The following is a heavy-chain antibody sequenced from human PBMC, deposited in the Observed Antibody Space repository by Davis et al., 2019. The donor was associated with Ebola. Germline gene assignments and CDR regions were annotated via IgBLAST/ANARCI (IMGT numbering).Heavy chain of an antibody. CDR2: ITSSSDYI. V-gene: IGHV3-21*01. Sequence: GGSLRLSCAASGLTFSGYIMSWVRQVPGKGLEWVSSITSSSDYIYYGDSVKGRFTISRDNAKNSLYLQMNSLRDEDTAVYYCARHVDTAMVRTPSMDVWGQGTTVTVSS. CDR3: ARHVDTAMVRTPSMDV. J-gene: IGHJ6*02. CDR1: GLTFSGYI. D-gene: IGHD5-18*01.